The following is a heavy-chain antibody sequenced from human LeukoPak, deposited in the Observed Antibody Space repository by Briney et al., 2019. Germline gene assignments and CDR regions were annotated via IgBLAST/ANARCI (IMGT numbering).Heavy chain of an antibody. D-gene: IGHD2-2*01. CDR2: IYYSGCT. J-gene: IGHJ5*02. Sequence: AEPLSLTCTVSGGSISSYYWSWIRQPPGKGLEWIGYIYYSGCTNYNPSLKSRVTISVDTSKNQVSLKLSSVTAADTAVYYCARDKYQLPEGFDPWGQGTLVTVSP. V-gene: IGHV4-59*01. CDR3: ARDKYQLPEGFDP. CDR1: GGSISSYY.